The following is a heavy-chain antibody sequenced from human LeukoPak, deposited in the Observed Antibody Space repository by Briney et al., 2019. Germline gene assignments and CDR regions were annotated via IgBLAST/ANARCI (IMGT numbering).Heavy chain of an antibody. CDR3: ARDARYYDSSGYYAFDI. CDR1: GGSISPYY. J-gene: IGHJ3*02. D-gene: IGHD3-22*01. CDR2: IYHSGST. V-gene: IGHV4-59*01. Sequence: SETLSLTCTVSGGSISPYYWSWIRQPPGKGLEWIGYIYHSGSTTYNPSLKGRVTISVDKSKNQFSLKLSSVTAADTAVYYCARDARYYDSSGYYAFDIWGQGTMVTVSS.